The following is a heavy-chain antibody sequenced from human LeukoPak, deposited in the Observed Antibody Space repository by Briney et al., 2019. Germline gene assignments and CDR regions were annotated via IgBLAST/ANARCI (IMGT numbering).Heavy chain of an antibody. CDR3: VTYYYGSSAPKRNY. V-gene: IGHV4-34*01. CDR2: INHSGSI. J-gene: IGHJ4*02. Sequence: KPSETLSLTCAVYGGSFSGYYWSWIRQPPGKGLEWIGEINHSGSINYNPSLKSRVTISVDTSKNQFSLKLSSVTAADTAVYYCVTYYYGSSAPKRNYWGQGILVTVSS. D-gene: IGHD3-22*01. CDR1: GGSFSGYY.